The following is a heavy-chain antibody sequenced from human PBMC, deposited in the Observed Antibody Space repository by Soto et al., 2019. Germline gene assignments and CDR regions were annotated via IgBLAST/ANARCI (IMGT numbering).Heavy chain of an antibody. CDR1: GFTFSNYG. D-gene: IGHD2-15*01. CDR3: ASPGFCSRGGSCYDGY. CDR2: IWYDGSNK. V-gene: IGHV3-33*01. Sequence: GGSLRLSCAASGFTFSNYGMHWVRQAPGKGLEWVAVIWYDGSNKYYADSVKGRFTISRDNAKNTLSLQMNSLRVEDTAVYYCASPGFCSRGGSCYDGYWGQGTLVTVSS. J-gene: IGHJ4*02.